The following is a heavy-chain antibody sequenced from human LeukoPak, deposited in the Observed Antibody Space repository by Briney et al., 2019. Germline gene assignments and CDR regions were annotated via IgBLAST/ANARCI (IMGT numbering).Heavy chain of an antibody. Sequence: ASVKVSCKASGYTFTSYGISWVQQAPGQGLEWMGWISAYNGNTNYAQKLQGRVTMTTDTSTSTAYMELRSLGSDDTAVYYCARGSSTSTRARLNYFDYWGQGTLVTVFS. J-gene: IGHJ4*02. CDR2: ISAYNGNT. D-gene: IGHD2-2*01. V-gene: IGHV1-18*01. CDR1: GYTFTSYG. CDR3: ARGSSTSTRARLNYFDY.